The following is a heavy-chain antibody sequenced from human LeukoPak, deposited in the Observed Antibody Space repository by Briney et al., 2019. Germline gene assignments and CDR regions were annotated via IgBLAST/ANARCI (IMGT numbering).Heavy chain of an antibody. CDR2: ISTDGTP. CDR3: ARDLPLPQYSGSYGRFDY. J-gene: IGHJ4*02. Sequence: GGSLRLSCAASGFTVSSNYMSWVRQAPGKGLEWVSVISTDGTPYYADSVKGRFTMSRDSSKNTLYLQMNSLRAEDTAVYYCARDLPLPQYSGSYGRFDYWGQGTLVTVSS. D-gene: IGHD1-26*01. CDR1: GFTVSSNY. V-gene: IGHV3-66*01.